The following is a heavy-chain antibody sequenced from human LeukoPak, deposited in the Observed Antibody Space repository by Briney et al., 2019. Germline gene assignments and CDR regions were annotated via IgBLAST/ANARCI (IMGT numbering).Heavy chain of an antibody. J-gene: IGHJ6*02. V-gene: IGHV1-46*01. CDR1: GYTFTNFY. CDR3: ARDGLGIVATINPYYYYGMDV. D-gene: IGHD5-12*01. Sequence: ASVKVSCKASGYTFTNFYMHWVRQAPGQGLEWMGTLHPSGGSPTYGQKFQGRLTATSDASTNTVYMRLSSLRSDDTAVYYCARDGLGIVATINPYYYYGMDVWGQGTTVTVSS. CDR2: LHPSGGSP.